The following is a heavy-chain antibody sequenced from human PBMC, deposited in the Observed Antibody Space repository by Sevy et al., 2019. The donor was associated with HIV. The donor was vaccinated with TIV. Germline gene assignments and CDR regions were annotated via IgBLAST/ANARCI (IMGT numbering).Heavy chain of an antibody. CDR2: IRGSGGST. CDR1: GFTFSSYA. D-gene: IGHD6-19*01. CDR3: AKEGGYSSSTWANYYGLDV. Sequence: GGSLRLSCAASGFTFSSYAMNWVRQAPGKGLEWVSGIRGSGGSTYYVDSLKGRFTISRDNSKNTLYLQMNSLRAEDTAVYYCAKEGGYSSSTWANYYGLDVWGQGTTVTVSS. J-gene: IGHJ6*02. V-gene: IGHV3-23*01.